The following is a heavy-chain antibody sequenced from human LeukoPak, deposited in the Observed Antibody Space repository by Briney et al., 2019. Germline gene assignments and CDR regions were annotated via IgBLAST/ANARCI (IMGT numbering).Heavy chain of an antibody. J-gene: IGHJ6*02. CDR2: INPNSGGT. D-gene: IGHD2-2*02. Sequence: GASVKVSCKASGYTFTGYYMHWVRQAPGQGLEWMGWINPNSGGTNYAQKFQGRVTMTRDTSISTAYMELSRLRSDDTAVYYCARDDVVPAAIKSNYYYYYGMDVWGQGTTVTVSS. CDR3: ARDDVVPAAIKSNYYYYYGMDV. CDR1: GYTFTGYY. V-gene: IGHV1-2*02.